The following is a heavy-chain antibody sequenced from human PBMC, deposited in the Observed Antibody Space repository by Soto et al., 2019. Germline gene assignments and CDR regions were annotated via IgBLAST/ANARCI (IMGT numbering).Heavy chain of an antibody. J-gene: IGHJ4*01. Sequence: EVQLVESGGGLIQPGGSLRLSCAASGFSVSSKYMTWVRQDPGKGLEWVSVIYGGGTTYYADSVKGRFTISRDNSKTTLYLQMNSLRAEDTAVYYCVQTTGWPGFDFWGHGTLVTVSS. CDR1: GFSVSSKY. CDR2: IYGGGTT. V-gene: IGHV3-53*01. D-gene: IGHD6-19*01. CDR3: VQTTGWPGFDF.